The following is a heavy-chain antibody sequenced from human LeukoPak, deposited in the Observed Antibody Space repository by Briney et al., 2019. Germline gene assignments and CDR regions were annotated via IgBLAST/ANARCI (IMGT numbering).Heavy chain of an antibody. CDR3: XXXXXXXXXXSGYYFDY. V-gene: IGHV4-4*09. CDR2: IHTSGDT. D-gene: IGHD3-3*01. Sequence: SETLSLTCAVSGDSISFYYWSCIRQPPGKGLEWIGYIHTSGDTNYNPSLSSRVTISVDTSRGQFSLNLSSVTAADTSVDYXXXXXXXXXXXSGYYFDYWGQGTLVTVSS. CDR1: GDSISFYY. J-gene: IGHJ4*02.